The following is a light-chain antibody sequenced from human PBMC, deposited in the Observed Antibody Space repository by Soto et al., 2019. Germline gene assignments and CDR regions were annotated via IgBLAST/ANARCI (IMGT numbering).Light chain of an antibody. J-gene: IGLJ2*01. CDR2: DVS. V-gene: IGLV2-14*01. CDR3: SSYTRSSTGVV. CDR1: SSDVGGYNY. Sequence: QSALTQPASVSGSPGQSITISCTGTSSDVGGYNYVSWYQQHPGKAPKLMIYDVSNRPSGVSNRFSGSKSGNTASLTISGRQAEDDADYYCSSYTRSSTGVVFGGGTKLTVL.